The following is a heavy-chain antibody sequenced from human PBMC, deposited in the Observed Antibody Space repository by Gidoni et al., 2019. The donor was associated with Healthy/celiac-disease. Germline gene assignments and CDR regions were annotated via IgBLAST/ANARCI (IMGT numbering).Heavy chain of an antibody. D-gene: IGHD2-2*01. J-gene: IGHJ4*02. Sequence: QVHLQQWRAGLLKPSETLSLTCAVYGGSFSGYYWSWIRQPPGKGLEWIGEIYHSGSTNYNPSLKSRVTISVDTSKNQFSLKLSSVTAADTAVYYCARGVAPGGGVVEPAASQGYYFDYWGQGTLVTVSS. CDR2: IYHSGST. CDR1: GGSFSGYY. CDR3: ARGVAPGGGVVEPAASQGYYFDY. V-gene: IGHV4-34*01.